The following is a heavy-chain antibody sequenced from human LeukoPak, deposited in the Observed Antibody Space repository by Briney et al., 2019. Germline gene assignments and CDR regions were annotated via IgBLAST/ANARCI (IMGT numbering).Heavy chain of an antibody. D-gene: IGHD5-12*01. CDR1: GASISSYY. Sequence: SETLSLTCSVSGASISSYYWSWIRQPPGKGLEWIGHIYDSGSTKYNPSLKSRVTISVDTSKNQFSLTLSSVTAADTAVYYCAAHTAGRGSGYWGQGILDAVSS. CDR3: AAHTAGRGSGY. J-gene: IGHJ4*02. V-gene: IGHV4-59*08. CDR2: IYDSGST.